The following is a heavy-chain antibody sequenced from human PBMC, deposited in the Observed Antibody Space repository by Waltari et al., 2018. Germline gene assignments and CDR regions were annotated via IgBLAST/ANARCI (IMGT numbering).Heavy chain of an antibody. CDR3: ASSIRIAAAGNYFDY. CDR2: IYPSGST. D-gene: IGHD6-13*01. V-gene: IGHV4-38-2*01. CDR1: GYSISSGYY. Sequence: QVQLQESGPGLVKPSETLSLTCAVSGYSISSGYYWGWIRQPPGKGLEWIGSIYPSGSTYYNPSLKRRVTISVDTSKNQFSLKLSSVTAADTAVYYCASSIRIAAAGNYFDYWGQGTLVTVSS. J-gene: IGHJ4*02.